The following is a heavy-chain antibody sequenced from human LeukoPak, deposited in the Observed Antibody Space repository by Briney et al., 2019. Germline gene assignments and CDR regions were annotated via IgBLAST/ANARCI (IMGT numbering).Heavy chain of an antibody. Sequence: ASVNVSCKASGYTFTSYGISWVRQAPGQGLEWMGWISAYNGNTNYAQKLQGRVTMTTDTSTSTAYMELRSLRSDDTAVYYCARDSGSYYTRDFDYWGQGTLVTVSS. CDR3: ARDSGSYYTRDFDY. J-gene: IGHJ4*02. CDR1: GYTFTSYG. V-gene: IGHV1-18*01. D-gene: IGHD1-26*01. CDR2: ISAYNGNT.